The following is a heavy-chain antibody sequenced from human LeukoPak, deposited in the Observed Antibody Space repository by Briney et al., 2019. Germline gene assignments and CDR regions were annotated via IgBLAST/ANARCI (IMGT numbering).Heavy chain of an antibody. Sequence: PSETLSLTCTVSGGSISSYYWSWIRQPAGKGLEWIGRIYTSGSTNYNPSLKSRVTMSVDTSKNQYSLKLSPVTAADTAVYYCARDPSNPYSSGWYYFDYWGQGTLVTVSS. CDR3: ARDPSNPYSSGWYYFDY. D-gene: IGHD6-19*01. CDR1: GGSISSYY. J-gene: IGHJ4*02. CDR2: IYTSGST. V-gene: IGHV4-4*07.